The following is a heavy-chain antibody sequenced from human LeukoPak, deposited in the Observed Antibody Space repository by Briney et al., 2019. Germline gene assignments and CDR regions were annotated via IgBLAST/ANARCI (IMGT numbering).Heavy chain of an antibody. CDR1: GYSISSGYY. Sequence: SETLSLTCTVSGYSISSGYYWGWIRQPPGKGLEWIGSIYNSGSTYYNPSLKSRVTIPVDTSKNQFSLKLSSVTAADTAVYYCSISFDVRQYYYDSSGYYGLSDYWGKGTLVTVSS. D-gene: IGHD3-22*01. CDR3: SISFDVRQYYYDSSGYYGLSDY. CDR2: IYNSGST. V-gene: IGHV4-38-2*02. J-gene: IGHJ4*02.